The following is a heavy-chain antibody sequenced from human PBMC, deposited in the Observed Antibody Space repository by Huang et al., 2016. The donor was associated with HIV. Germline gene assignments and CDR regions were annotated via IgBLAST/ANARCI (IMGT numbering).Heavy chain of an antibody. V-gene: IGHV7-4-1*02. CDR3: ARDYYDSRGYDIHAVVDY. CDR2: INTKAGNP. J-gene: IGHJ4*02. D-gene: IGHD3-22*01. Sequence: QVQLVQSGSELRKPGASVKVSCQASGYTFTRYAMNWVRQATGQGLEWMGEINTKAGNPTYAQAFTGRFVLSLDTSVSTAYLQISSLEAEDTAVYYCARDYYDSRGYDIHAVVDYWGQGTLVTVSS. CDR1: GYTFTRYA.